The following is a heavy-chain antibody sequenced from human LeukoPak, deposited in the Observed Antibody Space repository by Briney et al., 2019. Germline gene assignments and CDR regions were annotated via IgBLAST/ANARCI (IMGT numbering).Heavy chain of an antibody. V-gene: IGHV3-30*04. CDR2: ISYDGSNK. CDR1: GFTFSSYA. D-gene: IGHD3-9*01. CDR3: AGRRYPKSDY. J-gene: IGHJ4*02. Sequence: PGGSLRLSCAASGFTFSSYAMHWVRQAPGKGLEWVAVISYDGSNKYYADSVKGRFTISRDNSKNTLYLQMNSLRAEDTAVYYCAGRRYPKSDYWGQGTLVTVSS.